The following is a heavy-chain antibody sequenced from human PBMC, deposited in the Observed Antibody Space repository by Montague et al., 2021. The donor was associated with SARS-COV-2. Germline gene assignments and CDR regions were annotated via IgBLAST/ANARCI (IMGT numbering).Heavy chain of an antibody. CDR1: GGSISSTSYY. J-gene: IGHJ4*02. V-gene: IGHV4-39*01. D-gene: IGHD3/OR15-3a*01. Sequence: SKTLSLTCTVSGGSISSTSYYWGWIRQSPGKGLEWIGSIYHSGSTYYSPSLKSRLSLSVETSKNQFSLKLTSVTAADTAVYFCVRHPRTYNGFWSGYSGRREFQFDSWGQGTLVTVSS. CDR3: VRHPRTYNGFWSGYSGRREFQFDS. CDR2: IYHSGST.